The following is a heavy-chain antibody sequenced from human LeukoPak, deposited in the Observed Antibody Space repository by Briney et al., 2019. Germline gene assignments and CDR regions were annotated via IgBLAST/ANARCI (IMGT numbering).Heavy chain of an antibody. D-gene: IGHD5-18*01. CDR1: GCTFGDYF. J-gene: IGHJ5*02. V-gene: IGHV3-49*03. CDR3: IRHRHSFNWFDP. Sequence: AGGSLRLSCTASGCTFGDYFMNWFRQAPGKGREWVGFIRSQAHGGTTEYAASVKGRFTISRDDSKSIAYLQMNSLKTDDTALYYCIRHRHSFNWFDPWGQGTLVTVSS. CDR2: IRSQAHGGTT.